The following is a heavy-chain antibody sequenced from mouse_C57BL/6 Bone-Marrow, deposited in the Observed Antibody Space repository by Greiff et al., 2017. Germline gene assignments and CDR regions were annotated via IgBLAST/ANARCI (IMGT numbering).Heavy chain of an antibody. CDR3: ARQAYYYGSSPNFAY. J-gene: IGHJ3*01. V-gene: IGHV1-64*01. D-gene: IGHD1-1*01. Sequence: VQLQQPGAELVKPGASVKLSCKASGYTFTSYWMHWVKQRPGQGLEWIGMIHPNSGSTNYNEKFKSKATLTVDKSSSTAYMQLSSLTSEDSAVYYCARQAYYYGSSPNFAYWGQGTLVTVSA. CDR1: GYTFTSYW. CDR2: IHPNSGST.